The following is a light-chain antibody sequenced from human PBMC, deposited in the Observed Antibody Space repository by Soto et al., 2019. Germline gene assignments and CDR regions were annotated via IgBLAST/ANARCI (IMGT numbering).Light chain of an antibody. Sequence: EIVLTQSPVTLSLSPGERATLSCRASQSVNSNLAWYQQKPGQAPRLLIYGASTRATGIPARFSGSGSGTEFTLTISSLQSEDFAVYYCQQYTNWPPSTFGGGTKVDI. CDR2: GAS. J-gene: IGKJ4*01. V-gene: IGKV3-15*01. CDR3: QQYTNWPPST. CDR1: QSVNSN.